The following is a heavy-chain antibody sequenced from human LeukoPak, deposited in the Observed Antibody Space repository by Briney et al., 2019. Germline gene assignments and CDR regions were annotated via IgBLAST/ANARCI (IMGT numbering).Heavy chain of an antibody. Sequence: GGSLRLSCAASGFTFSSYGMHWVRQAPGKGLEWVAVISYDGSNKYYADSVKGRFTISRDNSKNTLYLQMNSLRGEDTAVYYCGRGLDTAYRQVKSWGQGTLVTVSS. D-gene: IGHD3-16*01. CDR1: GFTFSSYG. V-gene: IGHV3-30*03. CDR3: GRGLDTAYRQVKS. J-gene: IGHJ5*02. CDR2: ISYDGSNK.